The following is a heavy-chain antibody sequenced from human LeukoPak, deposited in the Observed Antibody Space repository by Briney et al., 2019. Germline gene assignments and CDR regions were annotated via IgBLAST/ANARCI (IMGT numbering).Heavy chain of an antibody. CDR3: ARYCSSSYYYFDY. CDR1: GGSISSYY. D-gene: IGHD2-2*01. J-gene: IGHJ4*02. CDR2: IYYSGST. Sequence: SETLSLTCTVSGGSISSYYWSWVRQPPGKGLEWIGYIYYSGSTNYNPSLKSRVTISLDTSKNQFSLKLNSVTAADTAVYYCARYCSSSYYYFDYWGQGTLVTVSS. V-gene: IGHV4-59*01.